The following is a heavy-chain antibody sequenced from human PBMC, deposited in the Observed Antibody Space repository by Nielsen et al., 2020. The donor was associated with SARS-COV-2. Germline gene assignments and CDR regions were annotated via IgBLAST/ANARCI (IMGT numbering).Heavy chain of an antibody. CDR1: GGSFSGYY. J-gene: IGHJ4*02. Sequence: SETLSLTCAVYGGSFSGYYWSWIRQPPGKGLEWIGEINHSGSTNCNPSLKSRVTISVDTSKNQFSLKLSSVTAADTAVYYCARGTGYSYGDYWGQGTLVTVSS. CDR3: ARGTGYSYGDY. D-gene: IGHD5-18*01. CDR2: INHSGST. V-gene: IGHV4-34*01.